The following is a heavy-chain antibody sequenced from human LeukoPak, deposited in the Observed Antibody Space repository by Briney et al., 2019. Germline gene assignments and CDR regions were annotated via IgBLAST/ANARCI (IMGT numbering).Heavy chain of an antibody. Sequence: SGGSLRLSCAASGFTFSTYGMHWVRQAPGKGLEWVAFIRYDGSNKYYADSVKGRFTISRDNSKNTLYLQMDSLRAEDTAVYYCAKDLSSLNTMVREVREHSGIYWGQGTLVTVPS. CDR3: AKDLSSLNTMVREVREHSGIY. CDR2: IRYDGSNK. D-gene: IGHD3-10*01. J-gene: IGHJ4*02. V-gene: IGHV3-30*02. CDR1: GFTFSTYG.